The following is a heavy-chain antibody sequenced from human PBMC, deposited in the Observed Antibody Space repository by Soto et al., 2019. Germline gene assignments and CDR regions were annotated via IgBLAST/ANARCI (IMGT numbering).Heavy chain of an antibody. CDR1: SGSVSNYY. CDR2: IYTGGST. V-gene: IGHV4-4*07. J-gene: IGHJ4*02. D-gene: IGHD2-15*01. CDR3: ARASVGPPGGGSWTMPFDS. Sequence: QVQLQESGPGLVKPSETLTLTCKVSSGSVSNYYWSWIRQPAGKGLEWIGRIYTGGSTNYNPSLKSRVTMSVDTSKYQFSLRLTSVTAADTAVYYCARASVGPPGGGSWTMPFDSWCRGTLVTVSS.